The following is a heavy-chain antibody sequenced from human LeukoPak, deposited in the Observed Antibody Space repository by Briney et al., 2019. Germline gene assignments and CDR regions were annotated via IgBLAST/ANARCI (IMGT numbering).Heavy chain of an antibody. CDR1: GGSISGSSYY. CDR3: ARNGGNSDFDY. Sequence: PSETLSLTCTVSGGSISGSSYYWGWIRQPPGKGLEWIGSIYYSGSTYYNPSLKSRVTISVDKSKNQFSLKLSSVTAADTAVYYCARNGGNSDFDYWGQGTLVTVSS. D-gene: IGHD4-23*01. J-gene: IGHJ4*02. CDR2: IYYSGST. V-gene: IGHV4-39*07.